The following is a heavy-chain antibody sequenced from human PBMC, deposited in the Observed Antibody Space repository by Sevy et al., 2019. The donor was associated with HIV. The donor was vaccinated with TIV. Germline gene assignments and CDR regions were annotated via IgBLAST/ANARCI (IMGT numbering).Heavy chain of an antibody. V-gene: IGHV3-23*01. Sequence: GGSLRLSCAVSGLTFNNYVMSWVRQAPGKWLEWVSAISGSGGYTYYADSVKGRFSISRDNSKNTLYLQMNSLRADDTAVYYCAKFPNPMISFGGVILGGYFDYWGQGTLVTVSS. CDR1: GLTFNNYV. CDR3: AKFPNPMISFGGVILGGYFDY. CDR2: ISGSGGYT. D-gene: IGHD3-16*01. J-gene: IGHJ4*02.